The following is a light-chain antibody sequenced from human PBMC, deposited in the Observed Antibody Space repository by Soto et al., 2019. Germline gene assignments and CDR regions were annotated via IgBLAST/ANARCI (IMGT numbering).Light chain of an antibody. CDR3: SSFTGTSALIL. Sequence: QSVVTQPASVSGSPGQSITISCTGTSSDVGGYDYVSWYQQYPGKAPRLIIYEVSSRPSGVSNRFSGSKSGNTASLPISGLRAEDEGDYFCSSFTGTSALILFGGGTKLTVL. J-gene: IGLJ2*01. CDR2: EVS. CDR1: SSDVGGYDY. V-gene: IGLV2-14*01.